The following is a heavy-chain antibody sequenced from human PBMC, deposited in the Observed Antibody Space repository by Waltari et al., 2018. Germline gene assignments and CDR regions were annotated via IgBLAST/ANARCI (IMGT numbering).Heavy chain of an antibody. CDR3: ASSTYYDFWSGSRLDY. CDR1: GGTFSSYA. D-gene: IGHD3-3*01. CDR2: IIPSFGTA. Sequence: QVQLVQSGAEVKKPGSSVKVSCKASGGTFSSYAISWVRQAPGQGLEWMGGIIPSFGTANDDQKFQGRVTITADESTSTAYMELSSLRSEDTAVYYCASSTYYDFWSGSRLDYWGQGTLVTVSS. V-gene: IGHV1-69*01. J-gene: IGHJ4*02.